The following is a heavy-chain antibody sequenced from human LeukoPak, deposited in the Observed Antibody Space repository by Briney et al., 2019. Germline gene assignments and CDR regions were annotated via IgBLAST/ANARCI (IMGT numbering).Heavy chain of an antibody. J-gene: IGHJ4*02. D-gene: IGHD5-12*01. CDR1: GFTFSSYG. CDR2: IWYDGSNK. V-gene: IGHV3-33*01. Sequence: GGSLRLSCAASGFTFSSYGMHWVRQAPGKGLEWVAVIWYDGSNKYYADSVKGRFTISRDNSKNTLYLQMNSLRAEDTAVYYCARGPSGYDPSYYFDYWGQGTLVTVSS. CDR3: ARGPSGYDPSYYFDY.